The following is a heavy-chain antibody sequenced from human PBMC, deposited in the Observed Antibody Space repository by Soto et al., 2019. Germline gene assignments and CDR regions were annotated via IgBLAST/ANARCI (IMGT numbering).Heavy chain of an antibody. Sequence: ASVKVSCKASGYTFTSYGISWVRQAPGQGLEWMGWISAYNGNTNYAQKLQGRVTMTTDTSTSTAYLQWSSLKASDTAIYYCARHRMRPTNYAMDVWGQGTTVTAP. J-gene: IGHJ6*02. CDR1: GYTFTSYG. CDR3: ARHRMRPTNYAMDV. CDR2: ISAYNGNT. V-gene: IGHV1-18*01. D-gene: IGHD2-8*01.